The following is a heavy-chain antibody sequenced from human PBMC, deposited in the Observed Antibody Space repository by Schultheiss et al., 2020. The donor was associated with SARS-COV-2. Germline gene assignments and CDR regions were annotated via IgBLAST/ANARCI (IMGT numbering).Heavy chain of an antibody. J-gene: IGHJ4*02. CDR3: AREVPAAIGYFDY. D-gene: IGHD2-2*01. Sequence: GGSLRLSCAASGFTFSNYDMIWVRQAPGKGLEWVSAISGSGGSTYYADSVKGRFTISRDNSKNTLYLQMNSLRAEDTAVYYCAREVPAAIGYFDYWGQGTLVTVSS. CDR2: ISGSGGST. CDR1: GFTFSNYD. V-gene: IGHV3-23*01.